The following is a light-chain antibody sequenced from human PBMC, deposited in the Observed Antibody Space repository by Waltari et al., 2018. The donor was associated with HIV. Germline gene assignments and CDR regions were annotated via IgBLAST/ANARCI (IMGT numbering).Light chain of an antibody. CDR2: KDS. Sequence: SYELTQPPSVSVSLGQMARITCSGEALPKKYTYWYQQKPGQAPVLVKYKDSERPAGITERFSGYSSGTIVTLTISGLQSDDEADYYCAAWDDSLIAHVFGPGTKVTVL. V-gene: IGLV3-16*01. CDR1: ALPKKY. CDR3: AAWDDSLIAHV. J-gene: IGLJ1*01.